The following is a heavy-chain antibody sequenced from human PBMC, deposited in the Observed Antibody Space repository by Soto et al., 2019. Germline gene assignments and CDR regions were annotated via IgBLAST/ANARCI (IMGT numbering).Heavy chain of an antibody. J-gene: IGHJ6*02. CDR2: IYYSGST. D-gene: IGHD3-10*01. V-gene: IGHV4-59*01. CDR3: ARDMVVDYYYYGMDV. Sequence: PSKTLSLTCTVSGGSISSYYWSWIRQPPGKGLEWIGYIYYSGSTNYNPSLKSRVTISVDTSKNQFSLKLSSVTAADTAVYYCARDMVVDYYYYGMDVWGQGTTVTVSS. CDR1: GGSISSYY.